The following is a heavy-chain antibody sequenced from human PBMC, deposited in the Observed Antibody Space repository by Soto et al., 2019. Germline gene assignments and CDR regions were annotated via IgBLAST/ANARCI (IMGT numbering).Heavy chain of an antibody. V-gene: IGHV4-34*01. CDR1: GGSFTDYY. CDR2: IHHTGAI. CDR3: ARFEVGATTNDY. D-gene: IGHD3-3*01. Sequence: SETLSLTCAGYGGSFTDYYWNWIRQPPGKGLEWIGEIHHTGAINYNPSFKSRVTLSVDTSKNQFSLNMKSVNAADTAVYYCARFEVGATTNDYWGKGTLVTVSS. J-gene: IGHJ4*02.